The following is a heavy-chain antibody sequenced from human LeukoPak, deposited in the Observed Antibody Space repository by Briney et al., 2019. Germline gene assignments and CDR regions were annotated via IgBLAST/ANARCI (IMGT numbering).Heavy chain of an antibody. V-gene: IGHV4-30-2*01. CDR2: IYDRGPA. J-gene: IGHJ5*01. CDR3: ARSRQASGLFNS. Sequence: SETLSLTCTVSGYAITSGGFSRNWIRQPPGKGLEWIGCIYDRGPAYYNPSLKSRFTISVDRPKNQFFLNVTSLTAADTAVYYCARSRQASGLFNSWGQGTLVVVSS. CDR1: GYAITSGGFS. D-gene: IGHD3-10*01.